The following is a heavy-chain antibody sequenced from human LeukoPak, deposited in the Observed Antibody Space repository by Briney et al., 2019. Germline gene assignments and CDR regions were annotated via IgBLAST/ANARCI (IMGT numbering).Heavy chain of an antibody. CDR2: ISAYNGNT. CDR3: ARFGSGSYRDAFDI. D-gene: IGHD1-26*01. V-gene: IGHV1-18*01. CDR1: GYTFTSYG. Sequence: GASVKVSCKASGYTFTSYGISWVRQAPGQGLEWMGWISAYNGNTNYAQKLQGRVTMTTDTSTSTAYMELRSLRSDDTAVYFCARFGSGSYRDAFDIWGQGTMVTVSS. J-gene: IGHJ3*02.